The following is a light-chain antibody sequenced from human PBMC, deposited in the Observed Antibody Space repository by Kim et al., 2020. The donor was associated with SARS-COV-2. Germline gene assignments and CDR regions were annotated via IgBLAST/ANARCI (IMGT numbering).Light chain of an antibody. CDR3: AAWDDNLNGVG. CDR2: GYN. V-gene: IGLV1-44*01. CDR1: YSNVGKNT. Sequence: GQTVTIFCSGSYSNVGKNTVNWWQQLPGTDPKLLIFGYNQRPSGVPARFSASKSGTSASLAISGLQSEDEADYYCAAWDDNLNGVGFGGGTQLTVL. J-gene: IGLJ2*01.